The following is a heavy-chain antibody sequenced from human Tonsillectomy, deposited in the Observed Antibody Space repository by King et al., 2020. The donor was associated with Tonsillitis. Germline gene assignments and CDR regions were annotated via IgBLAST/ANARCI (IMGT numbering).Heavy chain of an antibody. CDR3: ARDRVGATVYYYYMDV. V-gene: IGHV3-11*05. J-gene: IGHJ6*03. CDR1: GFTFSDSY. D-gene: IGHD1-26*01. Sequence: VQLVESGGGLVKPGGSLRLSCAASGFTFSDSYMSGIRQAPGKGLEWVSDISSGGNYTSYEDSVKGRFTISRDNAKNSLYLQMNSMRAEDTAVYYCARDRVGATVYYYYMDVWGKGTTVTVSS. CDR2: ISSGGNYT.